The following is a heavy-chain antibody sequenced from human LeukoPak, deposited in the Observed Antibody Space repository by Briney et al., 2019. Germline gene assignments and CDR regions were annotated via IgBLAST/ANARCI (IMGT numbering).Heavy chain of an antibody. CDR2: ISSSGTTI. CDR1: GFTVISYE. J-gene: IGHJ4*02. CDR3: ARALPSSYYYFDY. V-gene: IGHV3-48*03. D-gene: IGHD6-13*01. Sequence: PGGSLRLSCAAYGFTVISYEMNWVRQAPGKGLEWVSYISSSGTTIYYADSVKGRFTISRDNAKNSLYLQMNSLRAEDTAVYYCARALPSSYYYFDYWGQGTLVTVSS.